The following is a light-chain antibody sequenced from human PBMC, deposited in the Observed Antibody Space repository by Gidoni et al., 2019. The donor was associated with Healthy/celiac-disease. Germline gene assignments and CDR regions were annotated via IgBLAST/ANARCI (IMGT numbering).Light chain of an antibody. CDR2: QDS. Sequence: SYELTPPPSVSVSPVQTASITCSGDKLGDKYACWYQQKPGQSPVLVIYQDSKRPSGIPERFSGSNSGNTATLTISGTQAMDEADYYCQAWDSSTASYVVFGGGTKLTVL. J-gene: IGLJ2*01. V-gene: IGLV3-1*01. CDR1: KLGDKY. CDR3: QAWDSSTASYVV.